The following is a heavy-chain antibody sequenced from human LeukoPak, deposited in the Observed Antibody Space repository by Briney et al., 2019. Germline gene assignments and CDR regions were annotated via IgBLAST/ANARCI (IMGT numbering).Heavy chain of an antibody. CDR1: GGTFSSYA. D-gene: IGHD2-8*01. Sequence: ASVKVSCKASGGTFSSYAIRWVRQAPGQGLEWMGRIIPIFGTANYAQKFEGRVTITTDESTSTAYMELSSLRSEDTAVYYCARGGTVLMDPAGSWGQGTLVTVSS. V-gene: IGHV1-69*05. CDR3: ARGGTVLMDPAGS. CDR2: IIPIFGTA. J-gene: IGHJ5*02.